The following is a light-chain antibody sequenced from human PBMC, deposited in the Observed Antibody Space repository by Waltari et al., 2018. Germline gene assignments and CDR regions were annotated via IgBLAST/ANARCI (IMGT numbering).Light chain of an antibody. Sequence: DIQMTQSPSSLSASVGDTVTVTCRASQNIRTQLNWYQQKPATAPKLLIYGASTLQRGVPSRFSGSASGTDFTLTISSVQPEDVATYYCQQYLLFWTFGQGTRVEIK. CDR1: QNIRTQ. J-gene: IGKJ1*01. V-gene: IGKV1-39*01. CDR3: QQYLLFWT. CDR2: GAS.